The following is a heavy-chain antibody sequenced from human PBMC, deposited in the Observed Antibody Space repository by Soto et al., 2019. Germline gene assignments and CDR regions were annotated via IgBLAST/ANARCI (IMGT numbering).Heavy chain of an antibody. D-gene: IGHD3-16*01. CDR1: GVSSSSSTYS. V-gene: IGHV4-39*01. CDR2: MHYSGAT. CDR3: ARQGSNSSRRLSWFDP. J-gene: IGHJ5*02. Sequence: DTLSLTCTASGVSSSSSTYSWGWIRQPPGKGLEWIGSMHYSGATYYNPSLKSRVSISVDTSKSQFSLKLTFVTAADTAVYFCARQGSNSSRRLSWFDPWGQGTLVTVSS.